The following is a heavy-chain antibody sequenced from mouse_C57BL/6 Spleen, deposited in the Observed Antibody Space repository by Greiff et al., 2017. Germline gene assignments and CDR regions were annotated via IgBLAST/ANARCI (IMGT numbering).Heavy chain of an antibody. CDR2: INPGSGGT. CDR3: ARSGPLFAY. V-gene: IGHV1-54*01. CDR1: GYAFTNYL. Sequence: QVQLKESGAELVRPGTSVKVSCKASGYAFTNYLIEWVKQRPGQGLEWIGVINPGSGGTNYNEKFKGKATLTADKSSSTAYMQLSSLTSEDSAVYFCARSGPLFAYWGQGTLVTVSA. J-gene: IGHJ3*01. D-gene: IGHD6-1*01.